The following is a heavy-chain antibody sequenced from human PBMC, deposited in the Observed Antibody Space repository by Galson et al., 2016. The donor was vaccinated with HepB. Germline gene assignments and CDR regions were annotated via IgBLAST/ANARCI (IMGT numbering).Heavy chain of an antibody. J-gene: IGHJ6*02. D-gene: IGHD2-2*02. CDR1: GFTFSSYA. Sequence: SLRLSCAASGFTFSSYAMSWVRQAPGKGLEWVSAISGSGGSTYYADSVKGRFTISRDNSNNTLYLQMNSLRAEDTAVYYCARDFGYCSSTSCYKGGLFYYYGMDVWGQGTTVTVSS. CDR2: ISGSGGST. CDR3: ARDFGYCSSTSCYKGGLFYYYGMDV. V-gene: IGHV3-23*01.